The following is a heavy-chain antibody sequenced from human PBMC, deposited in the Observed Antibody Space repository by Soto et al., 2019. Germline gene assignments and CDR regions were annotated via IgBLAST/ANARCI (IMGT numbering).Heavy chain of an antibody. V-gene: IGHV3-23*01. CDR2: ISGSGGST. J-gene: IGHJ6*04. Sequence: EVQLLESGGGLVQPGGSLRLSCAASGFTFSSYAMSWVRQAPGKGLEWVSAISGSGGSTYYADSVKGRFTISRDNSKNTLYLQMNSLRAEYTAVYYCATTAVYGDYEDVWGKGTTVTVSS. CDR1: GFTFSSYA. D-gene: IGHD4-17*01. CDR3: ATTAVYGDYEDV.